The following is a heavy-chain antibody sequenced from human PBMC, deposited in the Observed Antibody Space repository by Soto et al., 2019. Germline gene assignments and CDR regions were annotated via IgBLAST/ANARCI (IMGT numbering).Heavy chain of an antibody. CDR1: GYTFTSYG. Sequence: ASVKVSCKASGYTFTSYGTSWVRQAPGQGLEWMGWISAYNGNTNYAQKLQGRVTMTTDTSTSTAYMELRSLRSDDTAVYYCARDYDFWSGYYSGYWGQGTLVTVSS. D-gene: IGHD3-3*01. V-gene: IGHV1-18*04. CDR3: ARDYDFWSGYYSGY. CDR2: ISAYNGNT. J-gene: IGHJ4*02.